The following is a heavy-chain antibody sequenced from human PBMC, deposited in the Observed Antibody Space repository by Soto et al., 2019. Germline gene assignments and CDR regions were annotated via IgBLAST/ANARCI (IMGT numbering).Heavy chain of an antibody. CDR2: ISSSSSYT. D-gene: IGHD6-6*01. V-gene: IGHV3-11*06. J-gene: IGHJ4*02. Sequence: GGSLRLSCAASGFTFSDYYMSWIRQAPGKGLEWVSYISSSSSYTNYADSVKGRFTISRDNAKNSLYLQMNSLRAEDTAVYYCARDGYRAARPFDYWGQGTLVTVSS. CDR3: ARDGYRAARPFDY. CDR1: GFTFSDYY.